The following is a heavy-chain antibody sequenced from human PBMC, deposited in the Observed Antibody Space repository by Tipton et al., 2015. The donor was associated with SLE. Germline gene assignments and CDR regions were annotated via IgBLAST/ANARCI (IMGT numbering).Heavy chain of an antibody. CDR3: ASHPRHNRDYSDSVDGLDI. J-gene: IGHJ3*02. CDR2: ISSSGSTI. D-gene: IGHD4-11*01. Sequence: SLRLSCVASRFTFSNSDMNWVRQAPGKGLEWISYISSSGSTIFYADSAKGRFTISRVNSKNSLYLQMNSLRAEDTAVYYCASHPRHNRDYSDSVDGLDIWGQGTMVTVSS. CDR1: RFTFSNSD. V-gene: IGHV3-48*03.